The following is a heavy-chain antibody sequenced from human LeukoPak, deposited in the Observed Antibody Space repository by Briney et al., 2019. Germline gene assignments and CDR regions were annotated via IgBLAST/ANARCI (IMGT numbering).Heavy chain of an antibody. D-gene: IGHD3-10*01. J-gene: IGHJ4*02. CDR2: ISSSSSYI. CDR1: GFTFSSYS. Sequence: PGGSLRLSCAASGFTFSSYSMNWVRQAPGKGLEWVSSISSSSSYICYADSVKGRFTISRDNAKNSLYLQMNSLRAEDTAVYYCARGSLLWFGELFIDYWGQGTLVTVSS. V-gene: IGHV3-21*01. CDR3: ARGSLLWFGELFIDY.